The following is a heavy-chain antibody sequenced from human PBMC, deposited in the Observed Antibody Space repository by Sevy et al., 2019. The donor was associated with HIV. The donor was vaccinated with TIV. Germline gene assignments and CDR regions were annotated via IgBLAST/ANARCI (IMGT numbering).Heavy chain of an antibody. CDR1: GFTFSDYT. D-gene: IGHD3-22*01. V-gene: IGHV3-48*04. Sequence: GGSLRLSCAASGFTFSDYTMNWVRQAPGKGLEWVSYISPSGHAIYYADSVKGRFTVSRDNAKNSLYLQMNSLRGDDTALYYCARDIDSSGYSYAFDLWGQGTMVTVSS. CDR2: ISPSGHAI. J-gene: IGHJ3*01. CDR3: ARDIDSSGYSYAFDL.